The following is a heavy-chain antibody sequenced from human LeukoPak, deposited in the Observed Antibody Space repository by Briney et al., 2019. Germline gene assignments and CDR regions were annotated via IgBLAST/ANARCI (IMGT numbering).Heavy chain of an antibody. Sequence: GESLKISCKGSGYSFTSYWIGWVRQMPGKGLEWMGIIYPGDSDTRYSPSFQGQVTISADKSISTAYLQWSSLKASDTAMYYCARLSRDYGDYENWFDPWGQGTLVTVSS. J-gene: IGHJ5*02. D-gene: IGHD4-17*01. CDR2: IYPGDSDT. V-gene: IGHV5-51*01. CDR3: ARLSRDYGDYENWFDP. CDR1: GYSFTSYW.